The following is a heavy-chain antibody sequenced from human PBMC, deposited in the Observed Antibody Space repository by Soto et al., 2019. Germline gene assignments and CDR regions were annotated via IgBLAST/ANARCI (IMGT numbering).Heavy chain of an antibody. V-gene: IGHV3-23*01. CDR3: AKDLEAYYDILTGYSSGFDP. D-gene: IGHD3-9*01. J-gene: IGHJ5*02. Sequence: EVQLLESGGGLVQPGGSLRLSCAASGFTFSSYAMSWVRQAPGKGLEWVSAISGSGGSAYYADSVKGRFTISRDNSKNTLYLQMNSLRAEDTAVYYCAKDLEAYYDILTGYSSGFDPWGQGTLVTVSS. CDR2: ISGSGGSA. CDR1: GFTFSSYA.